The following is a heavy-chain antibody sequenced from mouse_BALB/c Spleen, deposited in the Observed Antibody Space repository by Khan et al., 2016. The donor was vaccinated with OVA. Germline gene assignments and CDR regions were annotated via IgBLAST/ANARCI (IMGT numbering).Heavy chain of an antibody. Sequence: VQLVESGAELVRPGSSVKISCKASGYAFSNYLMNWVKQGPGHGLEWIGQIYPGDGNTNYNGKFKDKATLTADNSSTTAYMQLSSLTSEDSAVYFCARSGYDYFAYWGQGTLVTVSA. V-gene: IGHV1-80*01. D-gene: IGHD2-14*01. CDR3: ARSGYDYFAY. CDR2: IYPGDGNT. CDR1: GYAFSNYL. J-gene: IGHJ3*01.